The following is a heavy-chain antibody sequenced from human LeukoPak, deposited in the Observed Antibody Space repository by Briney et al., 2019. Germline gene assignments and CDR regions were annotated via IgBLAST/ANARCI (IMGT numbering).Heavy chain of an antibody. J-gene: IGHJ4*02. CDR3: ARDRAAAD. Sequence: GESLRLSCAASGFTLRSYSMNWVRQAPGKGLEWVSYISSSGDTRYYADSVKGRFTISRDNAKNSLYLQMNSLRDEDTAVYYCARDRAAADWGQGTLVTVSS. CDR2: ISSSGDTR. D-gene: IGHD6-13*01. V-gene: IGHV3-48*02. CDR1: GFTLRSYS.